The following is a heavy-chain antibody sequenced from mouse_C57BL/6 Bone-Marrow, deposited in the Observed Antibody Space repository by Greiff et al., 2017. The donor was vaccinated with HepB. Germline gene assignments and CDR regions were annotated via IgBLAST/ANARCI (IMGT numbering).Heavy chain of an antibody. Sequence: VQLQQPGAELVKPGASVKLSCKASGYTFTSYWMHWVKQRPGQGLEWIGMIHPNSGSTNYNEKFKSKATLTVDKSSSTAYMQLSSLTSEDSAVYDCARKERVLRSFDYWGQGTTLTVSS. CDR2: IHPNSGST. D-gene: IGHD1-1*01. J-gene: IGHJ2*01. CDR1: GYTFTSYW. CDR3: ARKERVLRSFDY. V-gene: IGHV1-64*01.